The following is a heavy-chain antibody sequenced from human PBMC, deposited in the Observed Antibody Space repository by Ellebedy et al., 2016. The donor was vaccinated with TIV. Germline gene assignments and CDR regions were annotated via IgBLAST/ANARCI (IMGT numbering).Heavy chain of an antibody. V-gene: IGHV4-61*01. CDR2: IYYSGST. J-gene: IGHJ4*02. CDR3: ARDKRGRQIDY. Sequence: MPSETLSLTCTVSGGSVSSGSYYWSWIRQPPGKGLEWIGYIYYSGSTHYNPSLKSRVTISVDTSKSQFSLKLSSVTAADTAVYYCARDKRGRQIDYWGQGTLVTVSS. D-gene: IGHD1-1*01. CDR1: GGSVSSGSYY.